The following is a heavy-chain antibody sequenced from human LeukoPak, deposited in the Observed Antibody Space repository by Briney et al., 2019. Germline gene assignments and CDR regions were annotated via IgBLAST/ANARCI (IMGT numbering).Heavy chain of an antibody. CDR1: GYTFTGYY. Sequence: ASVKVSCTASGYTFTGYYMHWVRQAPGQGLEWMGRINPNSGGTNYAQKFQGRVTMTRDTSISTAYMELSRLRSDDTAVYYCAIPSPKYCSSTSCYTGGYYYYGMDVWGQGTTVTVSS. J-gene: IGHJ6*02. V-gene: IGHV1-2*06. CDR2: INPNSGGT. CDR3: AIPSPKYCSSTSCYTGGYYYYGMDV. D-gene: IGHD2-2*02.